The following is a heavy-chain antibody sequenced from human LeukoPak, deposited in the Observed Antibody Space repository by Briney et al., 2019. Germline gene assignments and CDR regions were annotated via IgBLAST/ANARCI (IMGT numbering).Heavy chain of an antibody. CDR2: ISTNGGST. Sequence: GGSLRLSCAASGFTFSDYGMHWVRQAPGKGLESVSAISTNGGSTYYANSVKGRFTISRDNSKNTLYLQMGSLRAEDMAVYYCARSRDYYYYYYMDVWGKGTTVTVSS. J-gene: IGHJ6*03. V-gene: IGHV3-64*01. CDR3: ARSRDYYYYYYMDV. CDR1: GFTFSDYG.